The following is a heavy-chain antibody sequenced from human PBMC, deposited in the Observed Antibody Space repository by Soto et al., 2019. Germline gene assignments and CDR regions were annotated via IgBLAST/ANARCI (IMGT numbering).Heavy chain of an antibody. CDR3: VTEGYCSGGSCYGKAFDI. V-gene: IGHV5-10-1*04. J-gene: IGHJ3*02. D-gene: IGHD2-15*01. CDR1: GYSFTSYW. CDR2: IDPSDSYT. Sequence: GESLKISCKGSGYSFTSYWISWVRQMPGKGLEWMGRIDPSDSYTNYSPSFQGQVAISADKSISTAYLQWSSLKASDTAMYYCVTEGYCSGGSCYGKAFDIWGQGTMVTVSS.